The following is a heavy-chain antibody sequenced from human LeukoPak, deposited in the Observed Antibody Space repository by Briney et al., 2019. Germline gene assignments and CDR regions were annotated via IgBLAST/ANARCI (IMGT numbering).Heavy chain of an antibody. D-gene: IGHD2-8*01. V-gene: IGHV3-23*01. J-gene: IGHJ5*02. Sequence: GGSLRLSCAASGFTFSTYSFSWVRQAPGKGLEWVSGISATGGDTYYADSVKGRFTISRDNSRNTVSLQMNSLRVDDTATYYCAKDVRRCNGACTWGQGTLVTVSS. CDR2: ISATGGDT. CDR1: GFTFSTYS. CDR3: AKDVRRCNGACT.